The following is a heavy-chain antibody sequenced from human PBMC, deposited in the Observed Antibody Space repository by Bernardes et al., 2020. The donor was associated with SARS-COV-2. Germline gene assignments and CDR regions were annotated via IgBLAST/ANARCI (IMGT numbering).Heavy chain of an antibody. V-gene: IGHV3-53*01. CDR2: IYSGGRT. CDR3: GVRKVPAAAAQVDF. CDR1: GFTVRNSY. J-gene: IGHJ4*02. Sequence: VGSLSLSCAASGFTVRNSYMSWVRQAPGKGLEWVSLIYSGGRTYYADSVTGRFTISRDNSENTLYLQMNSLRADDTAVYYCGVRKVPAAAAQVDFWGQGTLVTVSS. D-gene: IGHD2-15*01.